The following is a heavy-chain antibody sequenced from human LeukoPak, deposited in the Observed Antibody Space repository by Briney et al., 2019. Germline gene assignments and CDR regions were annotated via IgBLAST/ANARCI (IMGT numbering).Heavy chain of an antibody. CDR2: IWYDGSNK. V-gene: IGHV3-33*08. J-gene: IGHJ5*02. CDR1: GFTFSSYA. CDR3: ARALQXXXWFDP. Sequence: PGGSLRLSCAASGFTFSSYAMSWVRQAPGKGLEWVAVIWYDGSNKYYADSVKGRFTISRDNSKNTLYLQMNSLRAEDTAVYYCARALQXXXWFDPWGQGTLVTVSS. D-gene: IGHD4-4*01.